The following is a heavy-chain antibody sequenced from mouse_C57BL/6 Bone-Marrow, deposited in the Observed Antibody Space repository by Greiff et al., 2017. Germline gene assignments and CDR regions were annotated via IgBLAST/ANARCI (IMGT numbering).Heavy chain of an antibody. Sequence: EVNVLEPGGGLVKPGGSLKLSCAASGFTFSDYGMHWVRQAPEKGLEWVAYISSGSITIYYADTVKGRFAISRDNAKNTLFLQMTSLRSEDTAMYYCARGRLRRAFDYWGQGTTLTVSS. V-gene: IGHV5-17*01. CDR3: ARGRLRRAFDY. CDR2: ISSGSITI. D-gene: IGHD2-4*01. CDR1: GFTFSDYG. J-gene: IGHJ2*01.